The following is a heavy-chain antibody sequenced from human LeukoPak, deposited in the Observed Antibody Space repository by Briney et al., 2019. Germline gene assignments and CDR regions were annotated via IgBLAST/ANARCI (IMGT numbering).Heavy chain of an antibody. CDR2: ISGSGGST. Sequence: GGSLRLSCAASGFTFSSYGMSWVRQAPGKGLEWVSAISGSGGSTYYADSVKGRFTISRDNSKNMLYLQIKSLGAEDTAIYYCAKLDGSGAGSSRPPIDYWGQGSQVTVSS. J-gene: IGHJ4*02. CDR1: GFTFSSYG. D-gene: IGHD3-10*01. V-gene: IGHV3-23*01. CDR3: AKLDGSGAGSSRPPIDY.